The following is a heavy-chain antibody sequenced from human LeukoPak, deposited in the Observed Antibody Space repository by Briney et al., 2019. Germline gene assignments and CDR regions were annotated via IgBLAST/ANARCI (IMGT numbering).Heavy chain of an antibody. CDR2: IKTKTDGGTT. CDR3: TTGQGYYYDGSGHIDY. CDR1: GFTFSNAW. V-gene: IGHV3-15*01. J-gene: IGHJ4*02. Sequence: GGSLRLSCAASGFTFSNAWMSWVRQAPGKGLEWVGRIKTKTDGGTTDYVAPVKGRFTISRDDSKNTLYLQMNSLKTEDTAVYYCTTGQGYYYDGSGHIDYWGQGALVTVSS. D-gene: IGHD3-22*01.